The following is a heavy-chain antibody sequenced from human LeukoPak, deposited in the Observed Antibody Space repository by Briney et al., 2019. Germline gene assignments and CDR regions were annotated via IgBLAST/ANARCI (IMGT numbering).Heavy chain of an antibody. CDR1: GSSISNGFF. CDR3: ARGMGRFCTSSSCYLSFVY. D-gene: IGHD2-2*01. J-gene: IGHJ4*02. Sequence: SETLSLTCNVSGSSISNGFFWAWIRPSPGKGLEWIGSIQNGGDSYYNPSLKSRTTMSVDTSKNQFSLKLTSVTAADTAVFYCARGMGRFCTSSSCYLSFVYWGQGTLVTVSS. V-gene: IGHV4-38-2*02. CDR2: IQNGGDS.